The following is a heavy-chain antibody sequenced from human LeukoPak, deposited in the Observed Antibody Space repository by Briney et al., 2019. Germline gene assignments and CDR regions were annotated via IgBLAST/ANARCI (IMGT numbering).Heavy chain of an antibody. V-gene: IGHV4-59*11. CDR1: GGSISSHY. J-gene: IGHJ5*02. D-gene: IGHD3-3*01. CDR3: ARGARFLEWLLYSNWFDP. CDR2: IYYSGST. Sequence: SETLSLTCTVSGGSISSHYWSWIRQPPGKGLEWIGYIYYSGSTNYNPSLKSRVTISVDTSKNQFSLKLSSVTAADTAVYYCARGARFLEWLLYSNWFDPWGQGTLVTVSS.